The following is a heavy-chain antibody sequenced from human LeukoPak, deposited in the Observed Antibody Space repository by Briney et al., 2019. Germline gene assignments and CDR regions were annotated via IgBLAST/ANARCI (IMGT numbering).Heavy chain of an antibody. V-gene: IGHV1-69*05. CDR3: ARSSYSYGSDFDY. J-gene: IGHJ4*02. CDR1: GGTFSSYA. CDR2: IIPIFGTA. Sequence: SVKVPCKASGGTFSSYAISWVRQAPGQGLEWMGGIIPIFGTANYAQKFQGRVTITTDESTSTAYMELSSLRSEDTAVYYCARSSYSYGSDFDYWGQGTLVTVSS. D-gene: IGHD5-18*01.